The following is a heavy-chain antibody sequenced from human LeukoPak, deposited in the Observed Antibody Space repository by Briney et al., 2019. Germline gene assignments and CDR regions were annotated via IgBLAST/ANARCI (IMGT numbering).Heavy chain of an antibody. D-gene: IGHD3-22*01. V-gene: IGHV4-38-2*02. J-gene: IGHJ6*03. CDR2: IYHNGST. CDR3: ARENYYYDSSGYYYYYYYMDV. Sequence: PSETLSLTCTVSGYSISSGYYWGWIRQPPGKGLEWIGGIYHNGSTYYNPSPKSRVPNSVDTSKNQFSLKPSSVTAADTAVYYCARENYYYDSSGYYYYYYYMDVWGKGTTVTVSS. CDR1: GYSISSGYY.